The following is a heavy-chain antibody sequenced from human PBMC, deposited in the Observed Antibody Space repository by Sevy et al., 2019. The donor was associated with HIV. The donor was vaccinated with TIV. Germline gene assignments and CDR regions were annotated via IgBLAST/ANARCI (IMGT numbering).Heavy chain of an antibody. CDR3: AKGKNDRWLVPLDI. J-gene: IGHJ3*02. V-gene: IGHV3-23*01. CDR2: VTGSGGSK. D-gene: IGHD6-19*01. Sequence: GGSLRLSCAASGFTFSSYCMSWVRQAPGKGLEWVSSVTGSGGSKYYADSVKGRITISRDNSKNTLFLQMNSLRAEDRAVYYCAKGKNDRWLVPLDIWGQGTMVTVSS. CDR1: GFTFSSYC.